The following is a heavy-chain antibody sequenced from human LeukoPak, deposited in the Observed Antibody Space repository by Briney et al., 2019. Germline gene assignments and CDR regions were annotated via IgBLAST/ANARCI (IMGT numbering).Heavy chain of an antibody. CDR1: GGSFSGYY. CDR3: ASSLQLYCSGGSCFDY. J-gene: IGHJ4*02. CDR2: INHSGST. D-gene: IGHD2-15*01. V-gene: IGHV4-34*01. Sequence: SETLSLTCAVYGGSFSGYYWSWIRQPPGKGLEWIGEINHSGSTNYNPSLKSRVTISVDTSKNQFSLKLSSVTAADTAVYYCASSLQLYCSGGSCFDYWGQGTLVTVSS.